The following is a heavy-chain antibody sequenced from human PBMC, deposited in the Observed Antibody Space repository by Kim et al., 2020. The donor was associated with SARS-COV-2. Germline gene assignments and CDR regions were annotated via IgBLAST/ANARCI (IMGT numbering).Heavy chain of an antibody. CDR2: ISHSGST. J-gene: IGHJ6*03. D-gene: IGHD3-3*01. V-gene: IGHV4-34*01. CDR3: ARVGRFLEWLLSNHYYYYMDV. Sequence: AETLSLTCAVYGGSFSGYYWSWIRQPPGKGLEWIGEISHSGSTNYNPSLKSRVTISVDTSKNQFSLKLSSVTASDTAVYYCARVGRFLEWLLSNHYYYYMDVWGKGTTVTVSS. CDR1: GGSFSGYY.